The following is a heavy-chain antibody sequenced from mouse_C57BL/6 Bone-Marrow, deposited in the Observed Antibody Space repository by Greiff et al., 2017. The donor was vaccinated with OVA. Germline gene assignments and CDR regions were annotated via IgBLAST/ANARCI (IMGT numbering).Heavy chain of an antibody. CDR3: ASYGYDGPNAMDY. V-gene: IGHV1-82*01. J-gene: IGHJ4*01. CDR2: IYPGDGDT. CDR1: GYAFSSSW. Sequence: QVQLQQSGPELVKPGASVKISCKASGYAFSSSWMNWVKQRPGKGLEWIGRIYPGDGDTNYNGKFKGKATLTADKSSSTAYMQLSSLTSEDSAVYFCASYGYDGPNAMDYWGQGTSVTVSS. D-gene: IGHD2-2*01.